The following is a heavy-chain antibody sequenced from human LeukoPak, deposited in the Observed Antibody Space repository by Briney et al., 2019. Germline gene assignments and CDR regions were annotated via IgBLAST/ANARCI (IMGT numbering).Heavy chain of an antibody. CDR3: ERGISGGSTVTYFFVN. Sequence: ASVKVSCKSSGYIFTSYYIHWMRQAPGQGLEWMGIINPDSGTKTYAQEFEDRLTITRHAYTSRVYVKLQSLSSEDRALFYCERGISGGSTVTYFFVNWGQGTLVTVSS. V-gene: IGHV1-46*01. D-gene: IGHD4-11*01. CDR2: INPDSGTK. CDR1: GYIFTSYY. J-gene: IGHJ4*02.